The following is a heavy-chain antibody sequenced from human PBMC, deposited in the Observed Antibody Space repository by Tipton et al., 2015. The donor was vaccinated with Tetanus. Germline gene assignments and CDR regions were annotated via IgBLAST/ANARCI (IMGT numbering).Heavy chain of an antibody. CDR1: GGSISSGGYY. D-gene: IGHD6-19*01. J-gene: IGHJ4*02. Sequence: TLSLTCTVSGGSISSGGYYWSWIRQRPGKGLEWIGDIYSSGSTYSNPSLKGRVTISVDTSKNQFSLRLNSVTAAGTAVYYCARDQARGARGWNYFAHWGLGTLVTVSS. V-gene: IGHV4-31*03. CDR2: IYSSGST. CDR3: ARDQARGARGWNYFAH.